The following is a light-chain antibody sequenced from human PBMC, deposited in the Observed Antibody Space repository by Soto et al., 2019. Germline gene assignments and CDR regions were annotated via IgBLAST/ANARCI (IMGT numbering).Light chain of an antibody. CDR3: QKYSSARWT. V-gene: IGKV1-27*01. CDR1: QGISNY. J-gene: IGKJ1*01. CDR2: AAS. Sequence: DIQMTQSPSSLSASVGNRVTLTCRASQGISNYFAWYQQKPGKVPKLLIYAASTLQSGVPSRFSGSGSGTDYTLTITSLHTEDVATYYCQKYSSARWTFGERTKVEI.